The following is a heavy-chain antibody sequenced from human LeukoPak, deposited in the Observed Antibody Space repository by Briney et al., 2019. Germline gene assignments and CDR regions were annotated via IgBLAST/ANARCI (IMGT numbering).Heavy chain of an antibody. J-gene: IGHJ3*02. D-gene: IGHD3-10*01. CDR3: ARGYGSGSYDAFDI. Sequence: GGSLRLSCAASGFTFSDHFMDWVRQAPGKGLEWVGRIRNKARTYTTEYAASVKGRFTISRDDSKNSLYLQMNSLKTEDTAVYHCARGYGSGSYDAFDIWGQGTMVTVSS. CDR1: GFTFSDHF. V-gene: IGHV3-72*01. CDR2: IRNKARTYTT.